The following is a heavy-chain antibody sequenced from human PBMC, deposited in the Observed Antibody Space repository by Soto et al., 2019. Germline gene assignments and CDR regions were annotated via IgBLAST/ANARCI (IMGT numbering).Heavy chain of an antibody. CDR3: TRHLDEGGSYHYYGMDF. Sequence: GGSLRLSCAASGFTFSGSAMHWVRQASGKGPEWVGRIRSKANSYATAYAASVKGRFTISRDDSKNTAYLQMNSLKTEDTAVYYCTRHLDEGGSYHYYGMDFWGQGTSVTVS. D-gene: IGHD1-26*01. J-gene: IGHJ6*02. CDR2: IRSKANSYAT. CDR1: GFTFSGSA. V-gene: IGHV3-73*01.